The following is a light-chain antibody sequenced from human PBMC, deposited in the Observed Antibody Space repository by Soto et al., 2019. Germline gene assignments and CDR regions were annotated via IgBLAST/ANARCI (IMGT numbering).Light chain of an antibody. V-gene: IGKV1-5*01. Sequence: DIQMTQYTSTLSASVGDRVTITCRASQSISSWLAWYQQKPGKAPKLLIYDASSLESGVPSRFSGSGSGTEFTLTISSLQPDDFATYYCQQYNSWWTFGQGGKVDVK. CDR2: DAS. J-gene: IGKJ1*01. CDR3: QQYNSWWT. CDR1: QSISSW.